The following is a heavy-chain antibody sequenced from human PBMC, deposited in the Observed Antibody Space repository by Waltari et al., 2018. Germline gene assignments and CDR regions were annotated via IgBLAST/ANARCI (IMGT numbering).Heavy chain of an antibody. CDR3: AKDLTGVVIDAFDI. CDR2: IYSGGST. V-gene: IGHV3-23*03. CDR1: GFTFSSYA. Sequence: EVQLLESGGGLVQPGGSLRLSCAASGFTFSSYAMSWVRRAPGKGLEWVSVIYSGGSTYYADSVKGRFTISRDNSKNTLYLQMNSLRAEDTAVYYCAKDLTGVVIDAFDIWGQGTMVTVSS. J-gene: IGHJ3*02. D-gene: IGHD3-3*01.